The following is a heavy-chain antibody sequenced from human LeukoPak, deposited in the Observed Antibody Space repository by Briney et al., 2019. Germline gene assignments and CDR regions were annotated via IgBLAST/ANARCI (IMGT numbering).Heavy chain of an antibody. CDR1: GFTFDDYG. J-gene: IGHJ4*02. V-gene: IGHV3-20*04. CDR2: INWNGGST. Sequence: GGSLRLSCAASGFTFDDYGMSWVRQAPGKGLEWVSGINWNGGSTGYADSVKGRFTISRDNAKNSLYLQMNSLRAEDTAVYYCAKRFGGYDYYFDYWGQGTLVTVSS. D-gene: IGHD5-12*01. CDR3: AKRFGGYDYYFDY.